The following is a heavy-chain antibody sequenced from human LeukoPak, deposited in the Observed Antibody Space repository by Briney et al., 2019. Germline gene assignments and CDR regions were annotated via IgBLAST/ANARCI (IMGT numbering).Heavy chain of an antibody. D-gene: IGHD4-17*01. V-gene: IGHV3-21*06. CDR2: ISSSSSYI. J-gene: IGHJ6*03. CDR3: ARDPEHGDYYYYYYMDV. Sequence: GGSLRLSCAASGFTFSTYSMNWVRQAPGKGLEWVSSISSSSSYIYYADSVKGRFTISRDNAKNSLYLQMSSLRAEDTAVYYCARDPEHGDYYYYYYMDVWGKGTTVTVAS. CDR1: GFTFSTYS.